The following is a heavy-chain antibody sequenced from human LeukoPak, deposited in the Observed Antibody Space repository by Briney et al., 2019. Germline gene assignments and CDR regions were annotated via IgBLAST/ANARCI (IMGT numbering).Heavy chain of an antibody. V-gene: IGHV3-69-1*01. D-gene: IGHD3-22*01. J-gene: IGHJ4*02. Sequence: GGSLRLSCTASGFAFSVYAMSWLRQPPGKGLEWVSSITSSSYIYYADSVRGRFTISRDNAKNSLYLQMNSLRAEDTAVYYCARSTTYYYDSSGYYLFDYWGQGTLVTVSS. CDR1: GFAFSVYA. CDR2: ITSSSYI. CDR3: ARSTTYYYDSSGYYLFDY.